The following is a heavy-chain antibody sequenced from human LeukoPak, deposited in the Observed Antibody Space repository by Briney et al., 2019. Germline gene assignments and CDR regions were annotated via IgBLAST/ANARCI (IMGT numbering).Heavy chain of an antibody. J-gene: IGHJ4*02. CDR1: GFTFSSYG. Sequence: GGSLRLSCAASGFTFSSYGMHWVRQAPGKGLEWVAVIWYDGSNKYYADSVKGRFTISRDNSKNTLYLQMNSLRAEDTAVYYCARLGTKDTVMAIHAFLDYWGQGTLVTVSS. CDR2: IWYDGSNK. CDR3: ARLGTKDTVMAIHAFLDY. V-gene: IGHV3-33*01. D-gene: IGHD5-18*01.